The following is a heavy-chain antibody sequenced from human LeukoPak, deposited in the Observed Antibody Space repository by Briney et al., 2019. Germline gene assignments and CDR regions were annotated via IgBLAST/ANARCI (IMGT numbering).Heavy chain of an antibody. Sequence: GGSLRLSCAASGFSFSNYAMSWVRQAPGKGLEWVSAISGDGDTTYYADSVKGRFTISRDNSKNTLYLQMNSLRDEDTAVYYCAKGRLLPDYWGQGTLVTVSS. J-gene: IGHJ4*02. V-gene: IGHV3-23*01. D-gene: IGHD6-19*01. CDR2: ISGDGDTT. CDR1: GFSFSNYA. CDR3: AKGRLLPDY.